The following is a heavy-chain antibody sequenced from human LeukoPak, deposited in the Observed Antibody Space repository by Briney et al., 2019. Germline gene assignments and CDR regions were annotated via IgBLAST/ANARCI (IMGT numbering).Heavy chain of an antibody. CDR2: ISSSGSTI. CDR3: ASELPSGYSSSWYAEYFQH. J-gene: IGHJ1*01. CDR1: GFTFSDYY. V-gene: IGHV3-11*01. Sequence: GGSLRLSCAASGFTFSDYYMSWIRQAPGKGLEWVSYISSSGSTIYYADSVKGRFTISRDNAKNSLYLQMNSLRAEDTAVYYCASELPSGYSSSWYAEYFQHWGQGTLVTVSS. D-gene: IGHD6-13*01.